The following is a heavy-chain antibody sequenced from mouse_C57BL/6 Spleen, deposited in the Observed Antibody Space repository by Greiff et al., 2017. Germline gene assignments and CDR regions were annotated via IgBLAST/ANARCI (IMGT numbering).Heavy chain of an antibody. CDR1: GFTFTDYY. J-gene: IGHJ3*01. V-gene: IGHV7-3*01. CDR3: ARYMNYGSSYGFAY. CDR2: IRNKANGYTT. Sequence: EVKLVESGGGLVQPGGSLSLSCAASGFTFTDYYMSWVRQPPGKALEWLGFIRNKANGYTTEYSASVKGRFTISRDNSQSILYLQMNALRAEDSATYYCARYMNYGSSYGFAYWGQGTLVTVSA. D-gene: IGHD1-1*01.